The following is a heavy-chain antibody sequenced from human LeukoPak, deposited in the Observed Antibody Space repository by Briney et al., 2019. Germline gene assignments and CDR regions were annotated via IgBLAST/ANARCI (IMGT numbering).Heavy chain of an antibody. J-gene: IGHJ4*02. Sequence: GGSLRLSYAASGFTVSSNYMSWVRQAPGKGLEWVSVIYSGGSTYYADSVKGRFTISRDNSKNTLYLQMNSLRAEDTAVYYCARDRTIVGATIPLVDWGQGTLVTVSS. CDR2: IYSGGST. CDR3: ARDRTIVGATIPLVD. V-gene: IGHV3-53*01. CDR1: GFTVSSNY. D-gene: IGHD1-26*01.